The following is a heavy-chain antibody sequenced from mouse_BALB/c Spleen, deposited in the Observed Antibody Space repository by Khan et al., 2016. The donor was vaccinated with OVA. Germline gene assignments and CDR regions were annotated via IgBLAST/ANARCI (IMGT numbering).Heavy chain of an antibody. Sequence: QIQLVQSGPELKKPGETVKISCKASGYTFTDYSMHWVKQAPGKGLKWMGWINTETGEPTYADDFKGRFAFSLETSASTAYLQINNLKNEDTATYCCARGGGSYAMAYWGQGTSVTVSS. CDR2: INTETGEP. CDR3: ARGGGSYAMAY. CDR1: GYTFTDYS. J-gene: IGHJ4*01. V-gene: IGHV9-2-1*01.